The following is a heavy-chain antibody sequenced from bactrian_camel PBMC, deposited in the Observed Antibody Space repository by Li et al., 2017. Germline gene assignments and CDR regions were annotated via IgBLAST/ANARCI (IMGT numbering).Heavy chain of an antibody. CDR3: AGDPGYDDGSCVRNRKFYDYVH. Sequence: VQLVESGGGSVQAGGSLRLSCAASVYTRRCMGWFRQVPGKEREGVAAIYTEGRATFYAPYVKGRFSISRDNTKNTLYLQMDSLKPEDAGTYYCAGDPGYDDGSCVRNRKFYDYVHWGPGTQVTVS. D-gene: IGHD3*01. CDR2: IYTEGRAT. V-gene: IGHV3S1*01. J-gene: IGHJ4*01. CDR1: VYTRRC.